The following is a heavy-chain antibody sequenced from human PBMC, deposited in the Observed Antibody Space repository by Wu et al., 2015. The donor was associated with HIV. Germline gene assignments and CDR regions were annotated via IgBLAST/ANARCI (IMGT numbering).Heavy chain of an antibody. Sequence: QVHLVQSGAEMKKPGSSVKVSCKAFGGTFSNYAISWVRQAPGQGLEWMGGIIPLFATANYAQKFQGRVTITTDESTSTAYMELSSLKSDDTAVYYCAYGLGGASVLKEVRTSAPTGVWGQGTRGHRLL. J-gene: IGHJ4*02. CDR3: AYGLGGASVLKEVRTSAPTGV. D-gene: IGHD1-26*01. V-gene: IGHV1-69*05. CDR2: IIPLFATA. CDR1: GGTFSNYA.